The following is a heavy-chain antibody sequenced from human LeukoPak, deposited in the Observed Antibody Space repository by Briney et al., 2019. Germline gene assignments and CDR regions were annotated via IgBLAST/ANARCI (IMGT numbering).Heavy chain of an antibody. CDR3: ARGFRGTARGWNCFDY. D-gene: IGHD6-19*01. Sequence: SQTLSLTCAISGDSVSSTSAAWNWIRQSPSRGLEWLGRTYYRSKWYNDYALSVKSRITINPDTSKNQFSLLVNSVTPEDTAVYYCARGFRGTARGWNCFDYWGQGTLVTVSS. CDR2: TYYRSKWYN. J-gene: IGHJ4*02. CDR1: GDSVSSTSAA. V-gene: IGHV6-1*01.